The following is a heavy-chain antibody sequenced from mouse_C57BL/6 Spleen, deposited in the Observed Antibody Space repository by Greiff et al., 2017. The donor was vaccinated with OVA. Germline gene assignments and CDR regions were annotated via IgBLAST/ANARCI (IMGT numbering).Heavy chain of an antibody. CDR2: ISDGGSYT. CDR3: ARPMVTTHAMDY. J-gene: IGHJ4*01. CDR1: GFTFSSYA. Sequence: EVQRVESGGGLVKPGGSLTLSCAASGFTFSSYAMSWVRQTPEKRLEWVATISDGGSYTYYPDNVKGRFTISRDNAKNNLYLQMSHLKSEDTAMYYCARPMVTTHAMDYWGQGTSVTVSS. D-gene: IGHD2-2*01. V-gene: IGHV5-4*01.